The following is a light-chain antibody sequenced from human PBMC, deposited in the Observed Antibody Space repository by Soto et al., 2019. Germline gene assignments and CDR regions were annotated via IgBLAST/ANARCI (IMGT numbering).Light chain of an antibody. V-gene: IGKV3-15*01. CDR3: QQYNNWPPT. CDR1: QSVRDN. J-gene: IGKJ5*01. CDR2: GAS. Sequence: DIVLTQHPDTLSGSPGARVTLSCRASQSVRDNLAWYQQKPGQAPRLLIFGASTRATGIPASFSGSGSGTEFTLTISSLQSEDFAFYFCQQYNNWPPTFGQGTRLESK.